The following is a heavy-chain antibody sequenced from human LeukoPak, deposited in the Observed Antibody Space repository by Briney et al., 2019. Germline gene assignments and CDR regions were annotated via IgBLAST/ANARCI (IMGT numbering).Heavy chain of an antibody. CDR1: GFTVSSNY. Sequence: PGGSLRLSCVVSGFTVSSNYMSWVRQAPGKGLEWVSVIYSGGSTYYADSVKGRFAISRDNSKNTLYLQMNSLRDEDTAVYYCAREFRVLPDIWGQGTMVTVSS. J-gene: IGHJ3*02. D-gene: IGHD2-8*02. CDR3: AREFRVLPDI. CDR2: IYSGGST. V-gene: IGHV3-66*01.